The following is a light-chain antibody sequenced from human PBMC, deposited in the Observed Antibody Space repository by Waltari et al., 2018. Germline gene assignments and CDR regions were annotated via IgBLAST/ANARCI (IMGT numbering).Light chain of an antibody. CDR1: QDINSW. V-gene: IGKV1-12*01. J-gene: IGKJ1*01. CDR2: AAS. CDR3: QQASSSTRT. Sequence: DIQMTQSPSSVSASVGDRVTITCRASQDINSWLGWYQHQPGKAPKILIYAASTLYRGVPSRFSGTGSGTEYSLTIDNLQPEDFGTYYCQQASSSTRTFGQGTKVEMK.